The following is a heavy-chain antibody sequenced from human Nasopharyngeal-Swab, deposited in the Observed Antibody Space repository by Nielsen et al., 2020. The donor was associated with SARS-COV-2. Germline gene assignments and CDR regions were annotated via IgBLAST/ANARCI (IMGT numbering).Heavy chain of an antibody. CDR1: GFAFNTYW. CDR2: INGDGTSA. Sequence: GESLKISCAASGFAFNTYWMHWVRQAPGKGLVWVSHINGDGTSATYTDSVKGRFSISRDNAKNMVYLHMSSLRDEDTGVYFCARDQIHKLVDPWGQGTLVTVSS. V-gene: IGHV3-74*01. CDR3: ARDQIHKLVDP. J-gene: IGHJ5*02.